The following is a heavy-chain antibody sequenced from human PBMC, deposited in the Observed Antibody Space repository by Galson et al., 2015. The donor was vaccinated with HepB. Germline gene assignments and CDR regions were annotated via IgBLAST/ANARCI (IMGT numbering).Heavy chain of an antibody. CDR3: ARVKGIAAAGTDY. Sequence: SLRLSCAASGFTFSSYAMHWVRQAPGKGLEWVAVISYDGSNKYYADSVKGRFTISRDNSKNTLYLQMNSLRAEDTAVYYCARVKGIAAAGTDYWGQGTLVTVSS. V-gene: IGHV3-30*04. D-gene: IGHD6-13*01. J-gene: IGHJ4*02. CDR2: ISYDGSNK. CDR1: GFTFSSYA.